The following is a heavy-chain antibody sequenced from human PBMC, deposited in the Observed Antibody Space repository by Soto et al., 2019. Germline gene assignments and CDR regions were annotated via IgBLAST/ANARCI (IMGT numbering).Heavy chain of an antibody. J-gene: IGHJ6*02. D-gene: IGHD2-21*02. Sequence: GGSLRLSCAASGFTFSSYGMHWVRQAPGKGLEWVAVIWYDGSNKYYADSVKGRFTISRDNSKNTLYLQMNSLRAEDTAVYYCARDPAIVVVTAAYYGMDVLGQGTMVTVSS. CDR2: IWYDGSNK. CDR3: ARDPAIVVVTAAYYGMDV. V-gene: IGHV3-33*01. CDR1: GFTFSSYG.